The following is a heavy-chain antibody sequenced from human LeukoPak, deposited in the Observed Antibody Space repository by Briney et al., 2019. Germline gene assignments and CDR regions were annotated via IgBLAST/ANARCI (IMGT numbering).Heavy chain of an antibody. CDR1: GGSISSYY. Sequence: PSETLSLTCTVSGGSISSYYWSWIRQPPGKGLEWIGYIYYSGSTNYNPSLKSRVTISVDTSKNQFSLKLSSVTAADTAVYYCARLGVHAFDIWGQGTMVTVSS. D-gene: IGHD1-26*01. CDR3: ARLGVHAFDI. CDR2: IYYSGST. J-gene: IGHJ3*02. V-gene: IGHV4-59*08.